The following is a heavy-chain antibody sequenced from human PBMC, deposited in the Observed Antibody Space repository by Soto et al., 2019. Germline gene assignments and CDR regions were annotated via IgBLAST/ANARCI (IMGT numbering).Heavy chain of an antibody. CDR1: GGSISSGGYY. D-gene: IGHD5-12*01. Sequence: TLSLTFTVSGGSISSGGYYWSWIRQHPGKGLEWIGYIYYSGSTYYNPSLKSRVTISVDTSKNQFSLKLSSVTAADTAVYYCARDRGIVATIGYYYGMDVWGQGTTVTVS. V-gene: IGHV4-31*03. CDR3: ARDRGIVATIGYYYGMDV. CDR2: IYYSGST. J-gene: IGHJ6*02.